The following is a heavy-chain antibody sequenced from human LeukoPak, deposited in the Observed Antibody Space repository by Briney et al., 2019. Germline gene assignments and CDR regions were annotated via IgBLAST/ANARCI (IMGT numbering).Heavy chain of an antibody. CDR3: ARTYLPKSGYYYYYGVDV. CDR2: ISYYGNSK. Sequence: GGSLRLFRAASGFPFNNYAFHWVRPAPGKGPEGVAVISYYGNSKHYPDSLQGRVTIPRERSKNALYLQMNSLRAEDTAVYYCARTYLPKSGYYYYYGVDVWGQGTTVTVSS. J-gene: IGHJ6*02. CDR1: GFPFNNYA. V-gene: IGHV3-30-3*01. D-gene: IGHD3-3*01.